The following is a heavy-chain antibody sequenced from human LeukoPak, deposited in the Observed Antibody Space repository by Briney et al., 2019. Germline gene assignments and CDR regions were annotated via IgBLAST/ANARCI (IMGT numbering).Heavy chain of an antibody. CDR1: GGSISGYY. CDR3: ARHKALHKGDAFDI. Sequence: SETLSPTCTVSGGSISGYYWIWIRQPPGKGLEWIAYIHYTGRANYSPSFKSLATISVDTSKNQFSLRLSSVTTADTGVYYCARHKALHKGDAFDIWGQGTMVTVSS. J-gene: IGHJ3*02. CDR2: IHYTGRA. V-gene: IGHV4-59*08.